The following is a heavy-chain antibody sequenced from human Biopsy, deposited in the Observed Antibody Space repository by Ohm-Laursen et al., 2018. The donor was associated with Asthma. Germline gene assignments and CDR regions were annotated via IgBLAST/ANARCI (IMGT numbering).Heavy chain of an antibody. J-gene: IGHJ3*02. CDR1: GYTFTNYA. CDR3: ARTYYDFLTGQVNDAFAM. V-gene: IGHV1-3*01. D-gene: IGHD3-9*01. CDR2: INAGNGNT. Sequence: ASVKVSCKASGYTFTNYAIHWVRQAPGQRLEWMGWINAGNGNTKYSQKFQGRVTISRDTSASTAYMDLSSLRPEGTAVYYCARTYYDFLTGQVNDAFAMWGQGTMVTVSS.